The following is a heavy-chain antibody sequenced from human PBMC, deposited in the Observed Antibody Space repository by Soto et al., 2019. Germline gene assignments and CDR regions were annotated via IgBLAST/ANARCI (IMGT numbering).Heavy chain of an antibody. CDR3: ARIRIVLGYGMDV. CDR2: IYYSGST. CDR1: SGSISSSNYY. J-gene: IGHJ6*02. V-gene: IGHV4-39*01. Sequence: TSETLSLTCSVSSGSISSSNYYWGWIRQPPGKGLEWIASIYYSGSTYYNPSLKSRVTISVDTSKNQFSLKLNSVTAADTAVFYCARIRIVLGYGMDVWGQGTTVTVSS. D-gene: IGHD2-8*01.